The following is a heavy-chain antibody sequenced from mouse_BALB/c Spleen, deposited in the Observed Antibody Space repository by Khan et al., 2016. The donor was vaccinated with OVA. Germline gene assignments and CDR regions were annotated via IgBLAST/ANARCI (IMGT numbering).Heavy chain of an antibody. CDR3: SIWGSSCGTTVGD. CDR2: INPSTGYT. J-gene: IGHJ2*01. CDR1: GYTFANYW. Sequence: QVQLQQSGAELAKPGASVKMSCKASGYTFANYWMHWVKQRPGQGLDWIGYINPSTGYTDYHQTLKDKATLTAAKSSSTAYMQLSSLTTEDSAVSDWSIWGSSCGTTVGDRGQGTTRTVAS. D-gene: IGHD1-1*01. V-gene: IGHV1-7*01.